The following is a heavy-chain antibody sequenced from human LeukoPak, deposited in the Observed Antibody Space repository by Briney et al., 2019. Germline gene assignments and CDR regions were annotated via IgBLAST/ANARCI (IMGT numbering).Heavy chain of an antibody. CDR3: ARDHSSSWYSTEYYYYYMDV. J-gene: IGHJ6*03. CDR1: GYTFTGYY. CDR2: INPNSGGT. Sequence: ASVKVSCKASGYTFTGYYMHWVRQAPGQGLEWMGWINPNSGGTNYAQKFQGRVTMTRDTSNSTSYMELSMLSSDATAFYYVARDHSSSWYSTEYYYYYMDVWGKGATVTVSS. D-gene: IGHD6-13*01. V-gene: IGHV1-2*02.